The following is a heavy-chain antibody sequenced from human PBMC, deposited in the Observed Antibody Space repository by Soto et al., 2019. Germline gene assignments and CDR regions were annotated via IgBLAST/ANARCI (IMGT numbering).Heavy chain of an antibody. CDR1: GGSISSSSYY. CDR3: ARADVVVAANYPHDAFDI. J-gene: IGHJ3*02. Sequence: SETLSLTCTVSGGSISSSSYYWGWIRQPPGKGLEWIGSIYYSGSTYYNPSLKSRVTISVDTSKNQFSLKLSSVTAADTAVYYCARADVVVAANYPHDAFDIWGQGTMVTVSS. CDR2: IYYSGST. D-gene: IGHD2-15*01. V-gene: IGHV4-39*01.